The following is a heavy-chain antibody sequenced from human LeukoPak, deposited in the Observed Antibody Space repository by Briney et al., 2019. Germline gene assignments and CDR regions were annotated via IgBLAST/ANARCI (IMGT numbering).Heavy chain of an antibody. J-gene: IGHJ4*02. V-gene: IGHV4-59*08. CDR3: ARADYYYDSSGHPLLYFDY. D-gene: IGHD3-22*01. Sequence: SETLSLTCSVSGASISDSYWTWIRQPPGKTLEWIGYIYYTGDNDYNPSLKSRVTMSVDTSKNQFSLKLSSVTAADTAVYYCARADYYYDSSGHPLLYFDYWGQGTLVTVSS. CDR2: IYYTGDN. CDR1: GASISDSY.